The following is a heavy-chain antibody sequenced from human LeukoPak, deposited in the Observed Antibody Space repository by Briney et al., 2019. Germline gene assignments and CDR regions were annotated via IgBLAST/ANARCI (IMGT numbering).Heavy chain of an antibody. CDR3: ARDRYCSSTSCYNGWFDP. V-gene: IGHV1-18*01. J-gene: IGHJ5*02. CDR1: GYTFTSYG. CDR2: ISAYNGNT. Sequence: ASVKVSCKASGYTFTSYGISWVRQAPGQGLEWMGWISAYNGNTTYAQKLQGRVTMTTDTSTSTAYMELRSLRSDDTAVYYCARDRYCSSTSCYNGWFDPWGQGTLVTVSS. D-gene: IGHD2-2*02.